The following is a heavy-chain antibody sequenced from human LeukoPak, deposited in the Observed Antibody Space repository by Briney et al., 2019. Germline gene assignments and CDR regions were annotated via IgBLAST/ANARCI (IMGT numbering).Heavy chain of an antibody. CDR2: IYYSGST. Sequence: PSETLSLTCTVSGGSISSSSYYWGWIRQPPGKGLEWIGSIYYSGSTYYNPSLKSRVTISVDTSKNQFSLKLSSVTAADTAVYYCASLLAVLRYFDYWGQGTLVTVSS. V-gene: IGHV4-39*07. CDR1: GGSISSSSYY. J-gene: IGHJ4*02. D-gene: IGHD3-9*01. CDR3: ASLLAVLRYFDY.